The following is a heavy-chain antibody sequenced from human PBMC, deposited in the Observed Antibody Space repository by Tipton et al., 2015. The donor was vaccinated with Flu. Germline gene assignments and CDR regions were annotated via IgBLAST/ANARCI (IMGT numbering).Heavy chain of an antibody. Sequence: TLSLTCTVSGGSISSGGYYWSWIRQHPGKGLEWIGYIHYSGSSNYNPSLKSRFTISMDTSKNQFSLKLSSVTAADTAVYYCARDSPASPYYSDMGVWGQGTTVTVSS. V-gene: IGHV4-31*03. CDR1: GGSISSGGYY. CDR3: ARDSPASPYYSDMGV. J-gene: IGHJ6*02. CDR2: IHYSGSS. D-gene: IGHD2-2*01.